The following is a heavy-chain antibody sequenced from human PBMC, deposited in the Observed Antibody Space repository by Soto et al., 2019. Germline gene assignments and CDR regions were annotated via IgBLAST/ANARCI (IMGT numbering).Heavy chain of an antibody. CDR1: GGSISSGDYY. CDR3: ASWVTFIAVAGTYNWFDP. J-gene: IGHJ5*02. CDR2: IYYSGST. Sequence: TSETLSLTCTVSGGSISSGDYYWSWIRQPPGKGLEWIGYIYYSGSTYYNPSLKSRVTISVDTSKNQFSLKLSSVTAADTAVYYCASWVTFIAVAGTYNWFDPWGQGTLVTVSS. D-gene: IGHD6-19*01. V-gene: IGHV4-30-4*01.